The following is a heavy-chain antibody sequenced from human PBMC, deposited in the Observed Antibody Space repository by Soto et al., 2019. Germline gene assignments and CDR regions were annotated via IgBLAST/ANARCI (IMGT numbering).Heavy chain of an antibody. D-gene: IGHD3-9*01. CDR1: GYTFSSYA. V-gene: IGHV1-3*01. CDR3: ARIRDLRYFDWLYFDY. J-gene: IGHJ4*02. CDR2: INAGNGNT. Sequence: ASVKVSCKASGYTFSSYAIHWVRQAPGQGLEWMGWINAGNGNTKYSQKFQGRVTMTTDTSTSTAYMELRSLRSDDTAVYYCARIRDLRYFDWLYFDYWAQGTLVTVSS.